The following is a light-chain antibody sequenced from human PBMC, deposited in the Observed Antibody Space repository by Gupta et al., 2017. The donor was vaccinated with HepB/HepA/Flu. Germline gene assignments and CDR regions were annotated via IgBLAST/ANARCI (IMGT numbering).Light chain of an antibody. CDR1: RDISNY. Sequence: QLTQSPFFLSACVGDRVTITCQTSRDISNYLNWSQQKPGKAPKLLIYYASNLETGVPSRFSGSGSGTDVTVTISSLQPEDIAAYYCQQYDNLPLTFGGGTKVEIK. CDR2: YAS. J-gene: IGKJ4*01. CDR3: QQYDNLPLT. V-gene: IGKV1-33*01.